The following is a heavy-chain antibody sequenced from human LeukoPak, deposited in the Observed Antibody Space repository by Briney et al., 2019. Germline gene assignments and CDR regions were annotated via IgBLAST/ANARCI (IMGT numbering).Heavy chain of an antibody. J-gene: IGHJ4*02. CDR3: AKGGGSTFDN. Sequence: GGSLRLSCAASGFTFSNYAMSCFRQAPGKGLESVSSISDTGGATYYAESVKGRFTISRDNARNTFYLQLTSPRDEDTALYYCAKGGGSTFDNWGQGILVTVSS. D-gene: IGHD3-10*01. CDR2: ISDTGGAT. V-gene: IGHV3-23*01. CDR1: GFTFSNYA.